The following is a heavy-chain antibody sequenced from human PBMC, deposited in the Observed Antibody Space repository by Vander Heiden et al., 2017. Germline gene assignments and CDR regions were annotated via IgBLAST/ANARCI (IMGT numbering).Heavy chain of an antibody. D-gene: IGHD1-26*01. CDR1: GGSISSSSYY. CDR2: IYYSGST. Sequence: QPQLQESGPGLVKPSETLSLTCTVPGGSISSSSYYWGWIRQPPGKGLEWIGSIYYSGSTYYNPSLKSRVTISVDTSKNQFSLKLSSVTAADTAVYDCARRLLGRLFDYWGQGTLVTVSS. CDR3: ARRLLGRLFDY. V-gene: IGHV4-39*01. J-gene: IGHJ4*02.